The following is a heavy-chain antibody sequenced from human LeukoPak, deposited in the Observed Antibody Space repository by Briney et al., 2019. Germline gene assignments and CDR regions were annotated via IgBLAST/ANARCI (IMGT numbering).Heavy chain of an antibody. CDR2: ISWNSGNM. CDR1: GFMFNDYA. D-gene: IGHD6-13*01. V-gene: IGHV3-9*01. J-gene: IGHJ2*01. CDR3: AKGPGLGAGKRYLDL. Sequence: GGSLRLSCAPSGFMFNDYALHWVRQAPGKGLEWVPSISWNSGNMYYVDSVKGRFTISRDNAKNSLSLQMNSLKPEDTALYYCAKGPGLGAGKRYLDLWGRGTLVIVSS.